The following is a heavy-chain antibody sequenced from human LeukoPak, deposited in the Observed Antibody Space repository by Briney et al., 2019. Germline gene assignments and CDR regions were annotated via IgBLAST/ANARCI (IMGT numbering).Heavy chain of an antibody. CDR2: ISYDGSNK. CDR1: GFTFSSYA. V-gene: IGHV3-30*04. D-gene: IGHD2-15*01. CDR3: ARDLDRYCSGGSCYSSGDY. Sequence: GGSLRLSCAASGFTFSSYAMHWVRQAPGKGLEWVAVISYDGSNKYYADSVEGRFTISRDNSKNTLYLQMNSLRAEDTAVYYCARDLDRYCSGGSCYSSGDYWGQGTLVTVSS. J-gene: IGHJ4*02.